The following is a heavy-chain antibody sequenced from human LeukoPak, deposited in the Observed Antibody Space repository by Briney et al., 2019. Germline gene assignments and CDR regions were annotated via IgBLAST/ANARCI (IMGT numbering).Heavy chain of an antibody. J-gene: IGHJ4*02. CDR1: GFAFSSYS. Sequence: PGGSLRLSCAASGFAFSSYSMNWVRQAPGTGLEWVSSISSSSAYIYYADPVKGRFTISRDNAKNSLYLQMNSLRAEDTAVYYCAGYSGYDHRNDYWGQGTLVTVSS. V-gene: IGHV3-21*01. CDR3: AGYSGYDHRNDY. CDR2: ISSSSAYI. D-gene: IGHD5-12*01.